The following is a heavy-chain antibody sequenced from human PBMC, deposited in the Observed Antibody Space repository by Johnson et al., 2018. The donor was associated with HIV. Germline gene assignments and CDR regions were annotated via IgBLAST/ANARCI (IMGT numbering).Heavy chain of an antibody. CDR1: GFTFSSYG. J-gene: IGHJ3*02. CDR2: IRYDGSNK. D-gene: IGHD3-3*01. Sequence: QVQLVESGGGLVQPGGSLRLSCAASGFTFSSYGMHWVRQAPGKGLEWVAFIRYDGSNKYYADSVKGRFTISRDNSKNTVFLQMNSLRVEDTAVYFCARVGISDYDLAAFDIWGQGTMVTVSS. V-gene: IGHV3-30*02. CDR3: ARVGISDYDLAAFDI.